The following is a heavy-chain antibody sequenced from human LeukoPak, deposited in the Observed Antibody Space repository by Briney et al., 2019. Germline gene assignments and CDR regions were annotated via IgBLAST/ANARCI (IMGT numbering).Heavy chain of an antibody. CDR3: ARWGLGCSSTSCHDAFDI. CDR1: GYTFTGYY. J-gene: IGHJ3*02. V-gene: IGHV1-2*06. D-gene: IGHD2-2*01. CDR2: INPNSGGT. Sequence: ASVKVSCKASGYTFTGYYMHWVRQAPGQGLEWMGRINPNSGGTNYAQKFQGRVTMTRDTSISTAYMELSRLRSDDTAAYYCARWGLGCSSTSCHDAFDIWGQGTMVTVSS.